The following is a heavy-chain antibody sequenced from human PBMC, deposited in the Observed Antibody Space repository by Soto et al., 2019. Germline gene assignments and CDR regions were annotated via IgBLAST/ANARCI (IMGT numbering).Heavy chain of an antibody. J-gene: IGHJ3*02. V-gene: IGHV4-34*01. CDR2: INHSGST. D-gene: IGHD6-6*01. Sequence: SETLSLTCAVYGGSFSGYYWSWIRQPPGNGLEWFGEINHSGSTNYNPSLKIRVTISVDTSKNQFSLKLSSVTAADTAVYYCARLAARRRRSAFDIWGQGTMVTVSS. CDR3: ARLAARRRRSAFDI. CDR1: GGSFSGYY.